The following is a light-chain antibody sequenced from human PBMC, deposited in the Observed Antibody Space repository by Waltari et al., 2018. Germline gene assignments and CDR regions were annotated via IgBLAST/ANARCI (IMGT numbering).Light chain of an antibody. V-gene: IGKV3-15*01. J-gene: IGKJ4*01. CDR1: QSVSSN. CDR2: GAS. CDR3: QQYNNWPLT. Sequence: EIVMTKSPATLSVSPGERPTLSCRASQSVSSNLAWYQQKRGQAPRLLIYGASTRATGIPARFSGSGSGTEFTLTISSMQSEDFAVYYCQQYNNWPLTVGGGTKVEIK.